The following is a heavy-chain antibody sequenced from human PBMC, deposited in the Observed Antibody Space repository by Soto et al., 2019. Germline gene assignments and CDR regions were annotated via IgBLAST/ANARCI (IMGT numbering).Heavy chain of an antibody. D-gene: IGHD2-2*01. CDR2: IYYNGGT. Sequence: PSETLSLTRTVSGGSISSYYWSWIRQPPGKGLEWIGYIYYNGGTNYNPSLKSRVTISVDAPKNQFSLKLSSVTAADTAVYYCARGDIVLVPVSTYPDYYYYGMDVWGQGTTVTVSS. CDR1: GGSISSYY. CDR3: ARGDIVLVPVSTYPDYYYYGMDV. J-gene: IGHJ6*02. V-gene: IGHV4-59*08.